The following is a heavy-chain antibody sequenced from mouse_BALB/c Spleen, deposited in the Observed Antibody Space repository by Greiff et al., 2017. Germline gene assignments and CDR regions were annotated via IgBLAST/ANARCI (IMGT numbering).Heavy chain of an antibody. CDR1: GYSFTSYW. CDR3: ARYDNSNWFAY. CDR2: IDPYDSET. Sequence: QVQLQQPGAELVRPGPSVTLSCKASGYSFTSYWLNWVKQRPEQGLEWIGRIDPYDSETHYNQKFKDKAILTVDKSSSTAYMQLSSLTSEDSAVYYCARYDNSNWFAYWGQGTLVTVSA. J-gene: IGHJ3*01. D-gene: IGHD2-1*01. V-gene: IGHV1-52*01.